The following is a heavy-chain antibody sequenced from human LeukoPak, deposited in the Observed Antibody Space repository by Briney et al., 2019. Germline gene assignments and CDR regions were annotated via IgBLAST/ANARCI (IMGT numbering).Heavy chain of an antibody. V-gene: IGHV1-2*02. CDR2: MNPNRGDT. CDR3: TRDSGSYYGWFDP. CDR1: GYTFSDYT. Sequence: GASVKVSCKASGYTFSDYTIHWVRQAAGQGLEWMGWMNPNRGDTKYPWKFEGRVTFTRDTSINTAYIELSRLRSDDTAVYYCTRDSGSYYGWFDPWGQGTLVTVSS. D-gene: IGHD1-26*01. J-gene: IGHJ5*02.